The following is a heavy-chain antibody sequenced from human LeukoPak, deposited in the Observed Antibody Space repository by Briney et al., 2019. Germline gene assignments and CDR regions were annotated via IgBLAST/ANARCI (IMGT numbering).Heavy chain of an antibody. D-gene: IGHD1-26*01. Sequence: ASVKVSCKASGYTFTSYGISWVRQAPGQGLEWMGWISAYNGNTNYAQKFQGRVTMTRNTSISTAYMELSSLRSEDTAVYYCARVAPLVGATTATNLWIWDYWGQGTLVTVSS. V-gene: IGHV1-18*01. CDR3: ARVAPLVGATTATNLWIWDY. J-gene: IGHJ4*02. CDR1: GYTFTSYG. CDR2: ISAYNGNT.